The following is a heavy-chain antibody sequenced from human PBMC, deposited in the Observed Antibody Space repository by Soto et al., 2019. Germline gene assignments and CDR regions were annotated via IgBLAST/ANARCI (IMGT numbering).Heavy chain of an antibody. CDR1: GGSISSSSYY. D-gene: IGHD3-22*01. V-gene: IGHV4-39*01. CDR3: ASLRDYYDSSGANDY. J-gene: IGHJ4*02. Sequence: SETLSLTCTVSGGSISSSSYYWGWIRHPPGKGLEWIGSIYYSGSTYYNPSLKSRVTISVDTSKNQFSLKLSSVTAADTAVYYCASLRDYYDSSGANDYWGQGTLVTVSS. CDR2: IYYSGST.